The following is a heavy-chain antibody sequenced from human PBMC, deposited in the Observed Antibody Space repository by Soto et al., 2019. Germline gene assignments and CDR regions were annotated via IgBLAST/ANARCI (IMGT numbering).Heavy chain of an antibody. D-gene: IGHD1-26*01. Sequence: EVQLLQSGGGLVQPGGSLGLSCGASGFTFISYAMSWVRHVPGKGLEWISSISGSGANTCYAGSVQGRFIISRDNSKSTVSLHMSSLRVKDTAIYYCARDRATFDSWGQGTLVTVSS. CDR2: ISGSGANT. J-gene: IGHJ4*02. CDR3: ARDRATFDS. CDR1: GFTFISYA. V-gene: IGHV3-23*01.